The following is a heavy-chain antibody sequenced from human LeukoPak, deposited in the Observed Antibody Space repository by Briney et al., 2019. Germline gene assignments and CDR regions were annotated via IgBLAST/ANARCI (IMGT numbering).Heavy chain of an antibody. D-gene: IGHD6-19*01. CDR2: INTNTGNP. Sequence: ASVKVSCKTSGYIFTNYAMNWVRQAPGQGLEWMGWINTNTGNPTYAQGFTGRFVFSLDTSVSTAYLQISSLKAEDTALYYCAKEGIAVAGRRGDYYYYMDVWGKGTTVTVSS. V-gene: IGHV7-4-1*02. J-gene: IGHJ6*03. CDR3: AKEGIAVAGRRGDYYYYMDV. CDR1: GYIFTNYA.